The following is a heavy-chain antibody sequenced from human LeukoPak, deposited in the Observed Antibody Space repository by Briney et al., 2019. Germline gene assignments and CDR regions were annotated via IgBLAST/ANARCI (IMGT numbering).Heavy chain of an antibody. J-gene: IGHJ6*04. CDR2: IYYSGST. CDR1: GGSISSSSYY. V-gene: IGHV4-39*07. CDR3: ARGLRDGYTLGYLLDV. Sequence: SETLSLTCTVSGGSISSSSYYWGWIRQPPGKGLEWIGSIYYSGSTYYNPSLKSRVTISVDTSKNQFSLKLSSVTAADTAVYYCARGLRDGYTLGYLLDVWGKGTTVTVSS. D-gene: IGHD5-24*01.